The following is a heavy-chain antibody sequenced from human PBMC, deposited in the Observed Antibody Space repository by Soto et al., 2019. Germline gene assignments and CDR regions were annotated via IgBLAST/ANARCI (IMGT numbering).Heavy chain of an antibody. D-gene: IGHD4-17*01. Sequence: EVQLVESGGGLVKPGGSLRLSCAASGFTFSNAWMNWVRQAPGKGLEWVGRIKSKTDGGTTDYAAPVKGRFTISRDDSKNTLYLQLNSLKIEDTALYYCTPDPTGGWFDPWGQGTLVTVSS. CDR3: TPDPTGGWFDP. CDR1: GFTFSNAW. V-gene: IGHV3-15*07. J-gene: IGHJ5*02. CDR2: IKSKTDGGTT.